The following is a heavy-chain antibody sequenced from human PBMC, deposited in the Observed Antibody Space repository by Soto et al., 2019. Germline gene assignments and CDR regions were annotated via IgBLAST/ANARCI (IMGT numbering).Heavy chain of an antibody. Sequence: SQTLSLTCAISGDSVSSNSAAWNWIRQSPSRGLEWLGRTYYRSKWYNDYAVSVKSRITINPDTSKNQFSLQLNSVTPEDTAVYYCAREVTAPSYYYYCGMDVWGQGTTVTVSS. CDR1: GDSVSSNSAA. D-gene: IGHD4-4*01. CDR3: AREVTAPSYYYYCGMDV. J-gene: IGHJ6*02. V-gene: IGHV6-1*01. CDR2: TYYRSKWYN.